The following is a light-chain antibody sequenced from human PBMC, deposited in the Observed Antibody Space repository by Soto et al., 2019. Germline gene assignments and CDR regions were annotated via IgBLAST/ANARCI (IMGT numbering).Light chain of an antibody. CDR2: DAS. CDR1: QTVGTY. Sequence: ETVLTQFPATLSLSPGETATLSCRASQTVGTYLAWYQQKPGQAPRLLISDASNRATGVPARFSGSGSGTDFTLTISSLEPEDFAVYFCQQRNNWPRITFGQGTRLEIK. V-gene: IGKV3-11*01. CDR3: QQRNNWPRIT. J-gene: IGKJ5*01.